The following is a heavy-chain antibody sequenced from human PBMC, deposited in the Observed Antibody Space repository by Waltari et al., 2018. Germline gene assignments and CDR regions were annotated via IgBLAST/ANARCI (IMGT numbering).Heavy chain of an antibody. CDR2: IYYSGST. V-gene: IGHV4-31*03. J-gene: IGHJ4*02. D-gene: IGHD3-22*01. CDR1: GGSISSGGYY. CDR3: ARENGDSSVDY. Sequence: QVQLQESGLGLVKPSQTLSLTCNVSGGSISSGGYYWSWIRQHPGKGLEWMGYIYYSGSTQYNPALKSRITISVDTSKNLFSLKLSSVTAADTAVYYCARENGDSSVDYWGQGTLVTVSS.